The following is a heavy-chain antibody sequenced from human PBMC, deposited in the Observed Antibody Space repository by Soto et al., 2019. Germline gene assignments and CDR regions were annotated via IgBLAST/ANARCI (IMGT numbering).Heavy chain of an antibody. V-gene: IGHV1-46*01. J-gene: IGHJ4*02. CDR2: ISREGDWT. Sequence: QVQMVQSGAEVKMPGASVKVSCQAFGYTLANYYMHWVRQAPGQGLEWVGFISREGDWTGYAQNFQDRATVSRDTSTNTVYLDLSSLTSEDTAVYYCVREGPPSGKLFDYWGQGTLVTVAS. CDR3: VREGPPSGKLFDY. CDR1: GYTLANYY. D-gene: IGHD2-15*01.